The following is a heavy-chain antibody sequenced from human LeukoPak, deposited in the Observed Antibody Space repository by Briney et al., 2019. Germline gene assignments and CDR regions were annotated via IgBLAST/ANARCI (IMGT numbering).Heavy chain of an antibody. Sequence: AGGSLRLSCAASGFTFSNYDMHWVRQAPGKGLEWVAVIWYDGSNKYYADSVKGRFTISRDNSKNTLYLQMNSLRAEDTAVYYCARDLASSSWPYYYYYGMDVWGQGTTVTVSS. D-gene: IGHD6-13*01. CDR2: IWYDGSNK. V-gene: IGHV3-33*01. J-gene: IGHJ6*02. CDR3: ARDLASSSWPYYYYYGMDV. CDR1: GFTFSNYD.